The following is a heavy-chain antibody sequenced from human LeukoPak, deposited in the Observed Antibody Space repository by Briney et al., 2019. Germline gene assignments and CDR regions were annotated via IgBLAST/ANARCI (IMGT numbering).Heavy chain of an antibody. Sequence: GASVKVSCKASGYTFTGYYMHWVRQAPGQGLEWMGWMNPNSGNTGYAQKFQGRVTITRNTSISTAYMELSSLRSEDTAVYYCASYRYNWNLDAFDIWGQGTMVTVSS. CDR2: MNPNSGNT. CDR1: GYTFTGYY. J-gene: IGHJ3*02. CDR3: ASYRYNWNLDAFDI. D-gene: IGHD1-20*01. V-gene: IGHV1-8*03.